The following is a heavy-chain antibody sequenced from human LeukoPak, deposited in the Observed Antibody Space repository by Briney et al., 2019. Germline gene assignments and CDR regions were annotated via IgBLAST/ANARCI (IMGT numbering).Heavy chain of an antibody. CDR2: INPSGGST. Sequence: ASVKVSCKASGYTFTSYYMHWVRQAPGQGLEWMGIINPSGGSTSYAQKFQGRVTMTTDTSTSTAYMELRSLRSDDTVVYYCARDPSSSGWYLDYWGQGTLVTVSS. J-gene: IGHJ4*02. CDR3: ARDPSSSGWYLDY. CDR1: GYTFTSYY. V-gene: IGHV1-46*01. D-gene: IGHD6-19*01.